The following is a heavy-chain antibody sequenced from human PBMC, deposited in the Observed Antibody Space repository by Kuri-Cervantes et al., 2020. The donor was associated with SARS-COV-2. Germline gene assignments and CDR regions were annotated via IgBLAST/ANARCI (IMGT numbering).Heavy chain of an antibody. CDR2: INAGNGNT. V-gene: IGHV1-3*01. J-gene: IGHJ4*02. Sequence: ASVKVSCKASGYTFTSYAMHWVRQAPGQRLEWMGWINAGNGNTKYSQKFQGRVTITRDTSASTAYMELSSLRSEDTAVYYCARGYDSSGYWPPYYFDYWGQGTLVTVSS. CDR3: ARGYDSSGYWPPYYFDY. CDR1: GYTFTSYA. D-gene: IGHD3-22*01.